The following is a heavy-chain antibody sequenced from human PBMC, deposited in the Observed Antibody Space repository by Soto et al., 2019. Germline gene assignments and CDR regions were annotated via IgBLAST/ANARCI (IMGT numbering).Heavy chain of an antibody. D-gene: IGHD6-13*01. J-gene: IGHJ4*02. V-gene: IGHV3-53*01. CDR3: ARASIAAAGYSFDY. CDR1: GFTVSTNY. Sequence: EVQLVESGGGLIQPGGSLRLSCAASGFTVSTNYMSGVRQAPGKGLERVSVIYSGGSTYYADSVKGRFTISRDNSKNTLYVQMNSLRAEDTAVYYCARASIAAAGYSFDYWGQGTLVTVSS. CDR2: IYSGGST.